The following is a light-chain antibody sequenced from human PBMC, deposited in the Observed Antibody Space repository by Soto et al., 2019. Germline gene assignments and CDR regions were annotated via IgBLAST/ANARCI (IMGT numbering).Light chain of an antibody. CDR1: QSVSSN. CDR2: GAS. J-gene: IGKJ4*01. Sequence: EIVMTQSPATLSVSPGERATLSCRASQSVSSNLAWYQQKPGQAPRLLIYGASTRATGIPARFSGSESGTEFTLTISSLQSEDFAVYYCQQYNNWPPPFGGGTKVDIK. CDR3: QQYNNWPPP. V-gene: IGKV3D-15*01.